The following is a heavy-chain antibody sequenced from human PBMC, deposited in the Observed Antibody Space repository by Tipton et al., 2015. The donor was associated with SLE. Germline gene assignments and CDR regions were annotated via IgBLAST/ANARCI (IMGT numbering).Heavy chain of an antibody. Sequence: TLSLTCTISGGSISSGGYYWSWIRQPPGKGLEWIGEINHSGSTNYNPSLKSRVTISVDTSKNQFSLKLSSVTAADTAVYYCARGSPSGWSYFDYWGQGTLVTVPS. J-gene: IGHJ4*02. CDR1: GGSISSGGYY. CDR2: INHSGST. CDR3: ARGSPSGWSYFDY. D-gene: IGHD6-19*01. V-gene: IGHV4-39*07.